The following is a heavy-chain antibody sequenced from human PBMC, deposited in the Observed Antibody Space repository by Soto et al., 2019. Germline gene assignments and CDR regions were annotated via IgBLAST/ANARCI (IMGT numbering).Heavy chain of an antibody. CDR3: ARTSGYAFDY. V-gene: IGHV3-64*01. Sequence: GGSLRLSCVASGFTLSSYGMHWVRQAPGKGLEYVSVINSNGGSTYYANSVKGRFTISRDNSKNTLYLQMGSLRAEDMAVYYCARTSGYAFDYWGQGTLVTVSS. J-gene: IGHJ4*02. CDR1: GFTLSSYG. D-gene: IGHD5-12*01. CDR2: INSNGGST.